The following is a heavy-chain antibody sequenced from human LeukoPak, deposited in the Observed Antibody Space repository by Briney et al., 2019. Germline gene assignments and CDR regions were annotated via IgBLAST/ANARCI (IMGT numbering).Heavy chain of an antibody. D-gene: IGHD2-15*01. CDR1: GYTFTSYG. CDR3: ASRLLLDV. CDR2: ISTNNGNT. Sequence: GASVTDSCKASGYTFTSYGISWVRQAPGEGLEWMGWISTNNGNTNFAQKLQGRVTMTTDTSTSTAYMELRSLRSDDTAVYYCASRLLLDVWGQATTVTVSS. V-gene: IGHV1-18*01. J-gene: IGHJ6*02.